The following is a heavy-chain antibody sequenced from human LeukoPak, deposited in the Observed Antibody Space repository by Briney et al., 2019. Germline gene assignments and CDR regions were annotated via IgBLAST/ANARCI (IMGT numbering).Heavy chain of an antibody. CDR2: IPSDGSYT. D-gene: IGHD4-17*01. CDR3: AKDRYGDYGPFDN. CDR1: GFNFNSHG. Sequence: GGSLRLSCAASGFNFNSHGMHWVREAPGKGLEWVALIPSDGSYTYYADSVKGRFTISRDNSKNTLSLQMNSVRPDDTAVYYCAKDRYGDYGPFDNWGQGTMVTVSS. J-gene: IGHJ3*02. V-gene: IGHV3-30*18.